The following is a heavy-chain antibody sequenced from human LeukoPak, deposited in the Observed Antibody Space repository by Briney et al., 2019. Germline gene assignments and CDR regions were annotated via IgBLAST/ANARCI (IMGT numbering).Heavy chain of an antibody. CDR1: GFTFSSYA. CDR3: ARGLVGANDAFDI. Sequence: GGSLRLSCAASGFTFSSYAMSWVRQAPGKGLEWVSVIYSGGSTYYADSVKGRFTISRDNSKNTLYLQMNSLRAEDTAVYYCARGLVGANDAFDIWGQGTMVTVSS. J-gene: IGHJ3*02. V-gene: IGHV3-66*01. D-gene: IGHD1-26*01. CDR2: IYSGGST.